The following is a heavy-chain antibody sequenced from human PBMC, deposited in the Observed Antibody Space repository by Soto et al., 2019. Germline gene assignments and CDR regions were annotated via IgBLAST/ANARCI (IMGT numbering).Heavy chain of an antibody. CDR2: IKSKTDGGTT. V-gene: IGHV3-15*07. CDR1: GFTFSNAW. D-gene: IGHD1-26*01. Sequence: GGSLRLSCAASGFTFSNAWMNWVRQAPGRGLEWVGRIKSKTDGGTTDYAAPVKGRFTISRDDSKNTLYLQMNSLKTEDTAVYYCYTEVSGMSCPCYYYYYYCMDVRGKGTTVTVSS. CDR3: YTEVSGMSCPCYYYYYYCMDV. J-gene: IGHJ6*04.